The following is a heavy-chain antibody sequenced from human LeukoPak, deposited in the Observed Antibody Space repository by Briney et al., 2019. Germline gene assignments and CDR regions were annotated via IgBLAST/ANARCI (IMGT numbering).Heavy chain of an antibody. CDR3: AREGFDY. Sequence: PGGSLRLSCAASGFTFSSYAMSWVRQAPGKGLEWVSSISSSSSYIYYADSVKGRFTISRDNSKNTLYLQMNSLRAEDTAVYYCAREGFDYWGQGTLVTVSS. CDR2: ISSSSSYI. V-gene: IGHV3-21*04. J-gene: IGHJ4*02. CDR1: GFTFSSYA.